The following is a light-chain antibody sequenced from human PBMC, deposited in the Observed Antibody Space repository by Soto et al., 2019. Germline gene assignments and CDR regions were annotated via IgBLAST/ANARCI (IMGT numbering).Light chain of an antibody. CDR1: QSISSN. Sequence: EIVMTQSPATLSVSPGERATLSCRASQSISSNLAWYQQKPGQAPRLLIYAGSSRATGIPDRFSGSGSGTDFTLTSSRLEPEDFAVYYCQQSSNWPPVTFGPGTKVDI. J-gene: IGKJ3*01. CDR3: QQSSNWPPVT. V-gene: IGKV3D-20*02. CDR2: AGS.